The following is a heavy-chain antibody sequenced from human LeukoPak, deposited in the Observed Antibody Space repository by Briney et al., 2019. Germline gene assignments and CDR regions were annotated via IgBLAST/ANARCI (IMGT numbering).Heavy chain of an antibody. J-gene: IGHJ4*02. CDR3: AHGVVVTAKPYFDY. Sequence: PSETLSLTCTVSTYYIPVGFYWGWIRQSPGKGLDWIGGINLDGHTYYKPSLKSRVSISLDTSKGQISLKLSSVTAADTAVYYCAHGVVVTAKPYFDYWGQGTLVTVSS. V-gene: IGHV4-38-2*02. CDR2: INLDGHT. CDR1: TYYIPVGFY. D-gene: IGHD2-21*02.